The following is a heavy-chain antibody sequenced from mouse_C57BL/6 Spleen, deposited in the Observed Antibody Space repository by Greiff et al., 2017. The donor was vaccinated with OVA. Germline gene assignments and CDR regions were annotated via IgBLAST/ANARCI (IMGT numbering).Heavy chain of an antibody. J-gene: IGHJ4*01. CDR1: GFTFSSYA. Sequence: DVMLVESGEGLVKPGGSLKLSCAASGFTFSSYAMSWVRQTPEKRLEWVAYISSGGDYIYYADTVKGRFTISRDNARNTLYLQMSSLKSEDTAMYYCTRDRGGYYPYAMDYWGQGTSVTVSS. V-gene: IGHV5-9-1*02. D-gene: IGHD2-3*01. CDR3: TRDRGGYYPYAMDY. CDR2: ISSGGDYI.